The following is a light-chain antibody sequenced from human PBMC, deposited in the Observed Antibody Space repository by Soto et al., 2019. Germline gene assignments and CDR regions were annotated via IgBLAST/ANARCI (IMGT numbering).Light chain of an antibody. CDR3: QKYTNVPA. CDR2: AAS. Sequence: DIQMTQSPSSLSASVGDRVTITCRASQGISNYLAWYQQIQGKVPKLLISAASTLQSGVPSRFSGSGSGTNLILTISSLQAEDVATYYCQKYTNVPAFGGGTKVEIK. CDR1: QGISNY. J-gene: IGKJ4*01. V-gene: IGKV1-27*01.